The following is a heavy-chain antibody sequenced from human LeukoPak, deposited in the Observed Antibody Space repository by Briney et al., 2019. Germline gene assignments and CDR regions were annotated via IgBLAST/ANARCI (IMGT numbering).Heavy chain of an antibody. V-gene: IGHV3-74*01. CDR2: INSDGSST. Sequence: GGSLRLSCAAAGVTFSSYWMHWVRQAPGKGLVWVSRINSDGSSTSYADSVKGRFTISRDNAKNTLYLQMNSLRAGDTAVYYCARGEDYSGYDNWGQGTLVTVSS. CDR3: ARGEDYSGYDN. J-gene: IGHJ4*02. CDR1: GVTFSSYW. D-gene: IGHD5-12*01.